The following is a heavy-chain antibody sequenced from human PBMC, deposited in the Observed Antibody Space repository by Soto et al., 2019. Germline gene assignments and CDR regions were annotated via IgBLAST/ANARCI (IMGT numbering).Heavy chain of an antibody. D-gene: IGHD4-17*01. CDR1: GGSISSGGYY. CDR3: ARVYGDYVLIGRWYFDL. J-gene: IGHJ2*01. V-gene: IGHV4-31*03. Sequence: QVQLQESGPGLVKPSQTLSLTCTVSGGSISSGGYYWSWIRQHPGKGLEWIGYINYSGSTYYNPSLKSRVTISVDTSKNQFSLKLSSVTAADTAVYYCARVYGDYVLIGRWYFDLWGRGTLVTVSS. CDR2: INYSGST.